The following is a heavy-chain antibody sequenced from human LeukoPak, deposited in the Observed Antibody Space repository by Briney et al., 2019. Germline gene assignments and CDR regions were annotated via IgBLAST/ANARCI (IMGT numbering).Heavy chain of an antibody. CDR3: GRSSSGTYHY. CDR1: GYNFPSYT. V-gene: IGHV1-3*01. CDR2: INGDNGNT. J-gene: IGHJ4*02. D-gene: IGHD3-10*01. Sequence: ASVKVSCKTSGYNFPSYTMHWLRQAPGQSPEWMGSINGDNGNTKYSEKFQDRVTFTRDTSASSAYMELSSLRSEDTAVYYCGRSSSGTYHYWGQGTLVTVSS.